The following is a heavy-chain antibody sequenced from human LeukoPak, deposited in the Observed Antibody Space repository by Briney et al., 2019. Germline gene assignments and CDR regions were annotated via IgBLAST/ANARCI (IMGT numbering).Heavy chain of an antibody. Sequence: GGSLRLSCAASGFTFSSYSMNWVRQAPGKGLEWVSSISGGGETTYYADSAKGRFTVSRDNSQNTLYLQMNSLRAEDTAVYYCARDYADYVGYFFFDYWGQGTLVTVSS. CDR1: GFTFSSYS. V-gene: IGHV3-23*01. CDR3: ARDYADYVGYFFFDY. J-gene: IGHJ4*02. D-gene: IGHD4-17*01. CDR2: ISGGGETT.